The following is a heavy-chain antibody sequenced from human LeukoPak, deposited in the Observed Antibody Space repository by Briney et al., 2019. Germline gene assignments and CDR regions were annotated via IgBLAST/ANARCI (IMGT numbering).Heavy chain of an antibody. J-gene: IGHJ4*02. Sequence: PGGSLRLSCAASGFTLSYYGMHWVRQAPGKGLEWVAVISYEGSNKYYADSVKGRFTISRDNTKNTLYLQMNSLRAEDTAVYYCAKPYYYDRSGSGVNHFDYWAREPWSPSPQ. CDR2: ISYEGSNK. V-gene: IGHV3-30*18. D-gene: IGHD3-22*01. CDR3: AKPYYYDRSGSGVNHFDY. CDR1: GFTLSYYG.